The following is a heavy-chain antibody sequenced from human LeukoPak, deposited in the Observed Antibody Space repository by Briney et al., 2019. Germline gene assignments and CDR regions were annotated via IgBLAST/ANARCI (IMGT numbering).Heavy chain of an antibody. CDR3: AREGAEVRGVLVKYYFDY. J-gene: IGHJ4*02. CDR1: GGSISSYY. D-gene: IGHD3-10*01. V-gene: IGHV4-4*07. CDR2: IYTTGST. Sequence: PSETLSLTCTVSGGSISSYYWSWIRQPAAKGLEWIGRIYTTGSTNYNPSLKSRVTMSVDTSKNQFSLKLTSVTAAGTAVYYCAREGAEVRGVLVKYYFDYWGQGALVTVSS.